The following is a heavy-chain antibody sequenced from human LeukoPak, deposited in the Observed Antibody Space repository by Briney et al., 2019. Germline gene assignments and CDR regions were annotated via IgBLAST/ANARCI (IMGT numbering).Heavy chain of an antibody. D-gene: IGHD1-26*01. CDR3: VREVSPVGGKSSFDC. V-gene: IGHV3-48*04. CDR2: ISSGSGTI. Sequence: GGSLRLSCAASGFTFSSYSMNWVRQAPGKGLECVSYISSGSGTIYYADSVKGRFTISRDNAKNSLYLQMNSLSAEDTAVYYCVREVSPVGGKSSFDCWGQGTLVTVSA. CDR1: GFTFSSYS. J-gene: IGHJ4*02.